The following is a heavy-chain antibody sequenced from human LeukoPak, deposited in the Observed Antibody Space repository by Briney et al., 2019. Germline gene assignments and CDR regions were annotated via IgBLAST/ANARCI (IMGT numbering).Heavy chain of an antibody. CDR1: GVSFSGYY. Sequence: PSETLSLTCAVNGVSFSGYYWSWIRQPPGKGLEWIGEINYSGSTIYNPSLKSRVTMSIDTTKKQFSLKLTSLTAADTAVYYCARRGEWTSWNFDYWDQGSLVTVSS. V-gene: IGHV4-34*01. D-gene: IGHD3-16*01. CDR2: INYSGST. CDR3: ARRGEWTSWNFDY. J-gene: IGHJ4*02.